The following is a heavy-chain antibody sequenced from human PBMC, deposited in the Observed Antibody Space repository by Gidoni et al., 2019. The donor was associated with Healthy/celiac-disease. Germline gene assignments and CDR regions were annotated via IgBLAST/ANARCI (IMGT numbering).Heavy chain of an antibody. D-gene: IGHD2-2*01. CDR2: ISGSCGST. CDR3: AKDMIRRFPLVPAAQLRGYFDY. CDR1: GFTFSSYA. V-gene: IGHV3-23*01. Sequence: EVQLLESGGGLVQPGGSLRLYCAAYGFTFSSYAMSWVRQAPGRGLEWVSAISGSCGSTYYAYSVKGRFTISRDNSKNTLYLQMNSLRAEDTAVYYCAKDMIRRFPLVPAAQLRGYFDYWGQGTLVTVSS. J-gene: IGHJ4*02.